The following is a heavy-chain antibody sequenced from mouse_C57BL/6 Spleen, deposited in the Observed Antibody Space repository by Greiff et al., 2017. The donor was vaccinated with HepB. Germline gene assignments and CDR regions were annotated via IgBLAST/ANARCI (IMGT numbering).Heavy chain of an antibody. CDR2: ISSGGDYI. J-gene: IGHJ2*01. CDR3: TRVYYDYYFDY. Sequence: DVKLVEPGDGLVKPGGSLKLSCAASGFTFSSYAMSWVRQTPVKRLEWVAYISSGGDYIYYADTVKGRFTISRDNASNTMYLQMSSLKSEDAAMYYSTRVYYDYYFDYWGQGTTLTVSS. CDR1: GFTFSSYA. D-gene: IGHD2-4*01. V-gene: IGHV5-9-1*02.